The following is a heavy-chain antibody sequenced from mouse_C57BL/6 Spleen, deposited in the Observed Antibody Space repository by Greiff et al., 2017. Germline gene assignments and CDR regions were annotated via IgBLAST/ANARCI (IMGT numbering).Heavy chain of an antibody. CDR1: GFTFTDYY. Sequence: DVKLVESGGGLVQPGGSLSLSCAASGFTFTDYYMSWVRQPPGKALEWLGFIRNKANGYTTEYSASVKGRFTISRDNSHSILYLQMNALRAEDSATYYCARYDYYAMDYWGQGTSVTVSS. CDR2: IRNKANGYTT. J-gene: IGHJ4*01. CDR3: ARYDYYAMDY. V-gene: IGHV7-3*01.